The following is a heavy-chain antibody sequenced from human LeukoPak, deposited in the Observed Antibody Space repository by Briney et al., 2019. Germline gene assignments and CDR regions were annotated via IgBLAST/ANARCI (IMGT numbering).Heavy chain of an antibody. CDR1: GGSFSGYY. D-gene: IGHD3-22*01. V-gene: IGHV4-34*01. Sequence: SETLSLTCAAYGGSFSGYYWSWIRQPPGKGLEWIGEINHSGSTNYNPSLKSRVTISVDTSKNQFSLKLSSVTAADTAVYYCARGLAMIVPFDYWGQGTLVTVSS. CDR2: INHSGST. CDR3: ARGLAMIVPFDY. J-gene: IGHJ4*02.